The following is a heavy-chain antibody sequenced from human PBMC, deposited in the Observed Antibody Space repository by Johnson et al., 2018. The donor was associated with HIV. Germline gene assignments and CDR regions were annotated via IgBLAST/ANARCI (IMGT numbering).Heavy chain of an antibody. CDR1: GFTFSSYA. V-gene: IGHV3-30*04. CDR3: GTGGLGFGESIDAFDI. CDR2: ISYDGSNK. Sequence: QVQLVESGGGVVQPGRSLRLSCAASGFTFSSYAMHWVRQAPGKGLEWVAVISYDGSNKYYADSVKGRFTISRDNSKNTLYLQMNSLRAEDTAVYYCGTGGLGFGESIDAFDIWGQGTMVTVSS. J-gene: IGHJ3*02. D-gene: IGHD3-10*01.